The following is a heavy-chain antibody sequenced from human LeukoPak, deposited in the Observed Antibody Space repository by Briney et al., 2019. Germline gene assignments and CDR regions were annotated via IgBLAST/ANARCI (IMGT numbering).Heavy chain of an antibody. Sequence: GASVTVSCKASGYTFTGYYMHWVRQAPGQGLEWMGWINPNSGGINYAQRFQGRVTMTRDTSISTAYMELSRLRSDDTAVYHCARGRGYDILTGYYTGNYFDYWGQGTLVTVSS. CDR1: GYTFTGYY. V-gene: IGHV1-2*02. CDR2: INPNSGGI. CDR3: ARGRGYDILTGYYTGNYFDY. D-gene: IGHD3-9*01. J-gene: IGHJ4*02.